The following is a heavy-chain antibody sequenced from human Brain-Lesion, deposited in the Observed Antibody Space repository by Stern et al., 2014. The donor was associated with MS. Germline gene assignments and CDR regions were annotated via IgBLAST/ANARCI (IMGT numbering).Heavy chain of an antibody. CDR2: IFNSGST. V-gene: IGHV4-61*02. D-gene: IGHD2-2*01. CDR1: GGSISSGGYY. Sequence: QVQLVQSGPGLVKPSQTLSLSCTVSGGSISSGGYYWSWIRQPAGKGLEWIGRIFNSGSTSYKPSLKSRVTISIDTSKHQFSRRLNSMTAADTAVYYCARGRVVPGFQYYATDVWGQGTTVIVSS. J-gene: IGHJ6*02. CDR3: ARGRVVPGFQYYATDV.